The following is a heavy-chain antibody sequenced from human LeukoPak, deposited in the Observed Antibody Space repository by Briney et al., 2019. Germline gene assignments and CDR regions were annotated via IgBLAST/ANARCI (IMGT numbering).Heavy chain of an antibody. CDR1: GFTFSSYA. D-gene: IGHD6-13*01. J-gene: IGHJ4*02. CDR2: ISYDGSNK. V-gene: IGHV3-30-3*01. Sequence: PGGSLRLSCAASGFTFSSYAMYWVRQAPGKGLEWVAVISYDGSNKYYADSMKGRFTISRDNSKNTLYLQMNSLRAEDMAVYYCARGGYSSSWYLIDYWGQGTLVTVSS. CDR3: ARGGYSSSWYLIDY.